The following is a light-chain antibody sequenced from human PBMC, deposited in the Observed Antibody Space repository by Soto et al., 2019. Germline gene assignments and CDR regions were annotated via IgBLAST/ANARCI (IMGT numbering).Light chain of an antibody. J-gene: IGLJ3*02. CDR1: TGAVTSSHY. V-gene: IGLV7-46*01. CDR2: DTS. CDR3: LLSYSGTSWV. Sequence: QAVVTQEPSLTVSPGGTVTLICGSTTGAVTSSHYPYWFQQKPGQAPRTLIYDTSNKHSWTPARFSGSLLGGKAALTLAGAQTDDEADYYCLLSYSGTSWVFGGGTKLTVL.